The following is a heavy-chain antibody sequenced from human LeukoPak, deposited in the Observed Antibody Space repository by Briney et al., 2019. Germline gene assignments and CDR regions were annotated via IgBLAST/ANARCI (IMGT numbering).Heavy chain of an antibody. J-gene: IGHJ4*02. D-gene: IGHD1-14*01. CDR3: ARVFVGENFDY. CDR1: GFTFSSYE. V-gene: IGHV3-48*03. CDR2: ISYTGSNK. Sequence: GGSLRLSCAASGFTFSSYEMNWVRQAPGKGLEWPSYISYTGSNKYYADSVKGRFTISRDNAKNSLYLQMNSLRAEDTAVYFCARVFVGENFDYWGRGTLVTVSS.